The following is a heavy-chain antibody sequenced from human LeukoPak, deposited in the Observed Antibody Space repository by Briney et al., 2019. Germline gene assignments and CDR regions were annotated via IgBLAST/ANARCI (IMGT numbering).Heavy chain of an antibody. D-gene: IGHD3-9*01. CDR2: INHSGST. CDR1: GGSFSGYY. CDR3: AGTYYDILTGPPLYYGMDV. V-gene: IGHV4-34*01. J-gene: IGHJ6*02. Sequence: PSETLSLTCAVYGGSFSGYYWSWIRQPPGKGLEWIGEINHSGSTNYNPSLKSRVTISVDTSKNQFSLKLSSVTAADTAVYYCAGTYYDILTGPPLYYGMDVWGQGTTVTVSS.